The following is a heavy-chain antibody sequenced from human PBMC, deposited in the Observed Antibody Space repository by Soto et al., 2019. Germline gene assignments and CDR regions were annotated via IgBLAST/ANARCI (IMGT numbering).Heavy chain of an antibody. D-gene: IGHD5-12*01. Sequence: QVQLVQSGAEVKKPGSSVKVSCKASGGTFSNYPISWVRQAPGQGLEWMGGIIPIFGTVNYAQKFQGRVTITAGESKSTAYMELSSLRSEDTAVYYCARGNHRWLQLWYFDLWGRGTLVTVSS. CDR1: GGTFSNYP. CDR3: ARGNHRWLQLWYFDL. V-gene: IGHV1-69*12. CDR2: IIPIFGTV. J-gene: IGHJ2*01.